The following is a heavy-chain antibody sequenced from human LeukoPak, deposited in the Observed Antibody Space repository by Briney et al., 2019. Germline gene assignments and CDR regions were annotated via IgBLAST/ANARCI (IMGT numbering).Heavy chain of an antibody. D-gene: IGHD3-10*01. CDR3: ARDGSGLAVRGWFDF. V-gene: IGHV3-33*01. Sequence: GGSLRLSCVASGFTFNKYGIHWVRQAPGKGLEWVAVIWNDGSNEYYADSVKGRLAISRDDDKNTVNLQMNSLRAEDTAVYYCARDGSGLAVRGWFDFWGQGTLVTVSS. J-gene: IGHJ5*01. CDR2: IWNDGSNE. CDR1: GFTFNKYG.